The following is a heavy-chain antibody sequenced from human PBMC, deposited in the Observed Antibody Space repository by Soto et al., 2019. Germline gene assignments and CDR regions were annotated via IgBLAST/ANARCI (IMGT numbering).Heavy chain of an antibody. CDR2: IYPGDSDT. D-gene: IGHD5-12*01. CDR1: GYSFTSYW. Sequence: PGESLKISCKGSGYSFTSYWIGWVRQMPGKGLEWMGIIYPGDSDTRYSPSFQGQVTISADKSISTAYLQWSSLKASDTAMYYCARQIPAHIVATITDYYYGMDVWGQGTTVTVSS. CDR3: ARQIPAHIVATITDYYYGMDV. J-gene: IGHJ6*02. V-gene: IGHV5-51*01.